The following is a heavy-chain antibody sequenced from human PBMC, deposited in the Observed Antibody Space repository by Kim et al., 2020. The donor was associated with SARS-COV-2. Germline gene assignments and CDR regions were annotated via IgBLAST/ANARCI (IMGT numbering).Heavy chain of an antibody. CDR3: ANAYGSGGTGRDY. CDR1: GFTFSNYA. Sequence: GGSLRLSCATSGFTFSNYAMSWVRQAPGKGLEWVSTIISRGGVTDYTDSVKGRVTISRDNSKNTLDLQMNSLRVEDTAVYDCANAYGSGGTGRDYWGQGTLVTVSS. D-gene: IGHD6-19*01. V-gene: IGHV3-23*01. J-gene: IGHJ4*02. CDR2: IISRGGVT.